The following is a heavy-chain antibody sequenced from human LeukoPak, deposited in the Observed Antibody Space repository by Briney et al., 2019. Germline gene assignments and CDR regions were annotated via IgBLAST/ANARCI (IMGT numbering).Heavy chain of an antibody. Sequence: SETLSLTCTVSGGSISSGSYYWSWIRQPAGKGLEWIGRIYTSGSTNYNPSLKSRVTMSVDTSENQFSLKLSSVTAADTAVYYCASGGYSGYDSTHFDYWGQGTLVTVSS. V-gene: IGHV4-61*02. D-gene: IGHD5-12*01. CDR3: ASGGYSGYDSTHFDY. J-gene: IGHJ4*02. CDR1: GGSISSGSYY. CDR2: IYTSGST.